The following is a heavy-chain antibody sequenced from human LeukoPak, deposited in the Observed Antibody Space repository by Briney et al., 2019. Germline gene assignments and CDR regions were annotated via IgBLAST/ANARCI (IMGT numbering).Heavy chain of an antibody. Sequence: SVKVSCKASGGTFSSYAISWVRQAPGQGLEWMGGIIPIFGTANYAQKFQGRVTMTRDTSTSTVYMELSSLRSEDTAVYYCARDVDWNYSFDYWGQGTLVTVSS. CDR1: GGTFSSYA. J-gene: IGHJ4*02. V-gene: IGHV1-69*05. CDR2: IIPIFGTA. CDR3: ARDVDWNYSFDY. D-gene: IGHD1-7*01.